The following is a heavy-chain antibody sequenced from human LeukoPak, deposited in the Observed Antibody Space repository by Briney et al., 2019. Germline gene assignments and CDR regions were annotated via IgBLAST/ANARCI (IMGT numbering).Heavy chain of an antibody. J-gene: IGHJ5*02. Sequence: ASVKVSCKASGYTFTSYAMNWVRQAPGQGLEWMGWINTNTGNPTYAQGFTGRFVFSLDTSVSTAYLQISSLKAEDTAVYYCARGPLLQWLVLDNWFDPWGQGTLVTVSS. CDR2: INTNTGNP. CDR1: GYTFTSYA. V-gene: IGHV7-4-1*02. CDR3: ARGPLLQWLVLDNWFDP. D-gene: IGHD6-19*01.